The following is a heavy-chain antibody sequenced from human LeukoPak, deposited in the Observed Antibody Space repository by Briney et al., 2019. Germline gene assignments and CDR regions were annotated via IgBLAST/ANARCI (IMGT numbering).Heavy chain of an antibody. CDR3: ARASILPRCFGGCCFAPLDY. CDR1: GFNFSHYT. D-gene: IGHD2-15*01. CDR2: ISSAGRYI. Sequence: GGSLRLSCAASGFNFSHYTMTWVRQAPGKGLEWVSSISSAGRYIYYSESLKGRFTVSRDDASSSLSLQMDSLRAEDSAVYYCARASILPRCFGGCCFAPLDYWGQGSLIAVSS. V-gene: IGHV3-21*01. J-gene: IGHJ4*02.